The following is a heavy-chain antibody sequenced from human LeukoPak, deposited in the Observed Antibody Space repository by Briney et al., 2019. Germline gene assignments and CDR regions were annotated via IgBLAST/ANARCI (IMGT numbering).Heavy chain of an antibody. CDR2: INHSVST. Sequence: SETLSLTCAVYGGSFSGYYWSWIRQPPGKGLEWIGEINHSVSTNYNPSLKSRVTISVDTSKNQFSLKLSSVTAADTAVYYCARALWTGTTYGDFDYWGQGTLVTVSS. CDR1: GGSFSGYY. CDR3: ARALWTGTTYGDFDY. D-gene: IGHD1-1*01. V-gene: IGHV4-34*01. J-gene: IGHJ4*02.